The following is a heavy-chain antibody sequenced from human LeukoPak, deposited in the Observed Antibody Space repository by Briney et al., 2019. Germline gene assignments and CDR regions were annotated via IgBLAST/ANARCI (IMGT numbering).Heavy chain of an antibody. V-gene: IGHV4-34*01. CDR2: INHSGSN. CDR1: GGSFSGYY. D-gene: IGHD2-2*02. CDR3: ARRVRGYCSSTSCYTSWFDP. J-gene: IGHJ5*02. Sequence: PSETLSLTCAVYGGSFSGYYWSWVRQPPGKGLEWIGEINHSGSNNYNPSLKSRVTISVDTSKNQFSLKLSSVTAADTAVYYCARRVRGYCSSTSCYTSWFDPWGQGTLVTVSS.